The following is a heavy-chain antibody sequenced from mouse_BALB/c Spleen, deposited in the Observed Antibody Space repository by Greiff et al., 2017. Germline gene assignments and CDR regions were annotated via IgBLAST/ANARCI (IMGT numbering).Heavy chain of an antibody. CDR3: FGSPFAY. CDR1: GYTFTSYW. V-gene: IGHV1-87*01. J-gene: IGHJ3*01. Sequence: VQLQQSGAELARPGASVKLSCKASGYTFTSYWMQWVKQRPGQGLEWIGAIYPGDGDTRYTQKFKGKATLTADKSSSTAYMQLSSLASEDSAVYYCFGSPFAYWGQGTLVTVSA. D-gene: IGHD1-1*01. CDR2: IYPGDGDT.